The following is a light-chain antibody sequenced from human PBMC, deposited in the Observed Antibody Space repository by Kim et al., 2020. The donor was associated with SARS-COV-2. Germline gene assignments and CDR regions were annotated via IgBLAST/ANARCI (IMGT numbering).Light chain of an antibody. CDR1: GLGNKY. J-gene: IGLJ1*01. CDR3: QAWDNSAGV. Sequence: SVSPGQTASITCSGDGLGNKYASWYQKRSGQSPVLVIYQDSKRPSGIPERFSGSNSGNTATLTISGTQAMDEADYYCQAWDNSAGVFGTGTKVTDL. V-gene: IGLV3-1*01. CDR2: QDS.